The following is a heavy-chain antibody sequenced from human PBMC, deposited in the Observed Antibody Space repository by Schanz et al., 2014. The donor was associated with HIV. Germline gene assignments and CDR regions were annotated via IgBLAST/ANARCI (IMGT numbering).Heavy chain of an antibody. V-gene: IGHV3-7*01. Sequence: EVQLLESGGGLVQPGGSLRLSCAASGFTFSTYWMMWVRQAPGKGLEWVANIKQDGSEKYYVDAVKGRFTISRDNAKNSVYLQMNSLRVEDTAVYYCAREANLEWLFVVDVWGRGTTVTVSS. CDR1: GFTFSTYW. CDR2: IKQDGSEK. D-gene: IGHD3-3*01. J-gene: IGHJ6*02. CDR3: AREANLEWLFVVDV.